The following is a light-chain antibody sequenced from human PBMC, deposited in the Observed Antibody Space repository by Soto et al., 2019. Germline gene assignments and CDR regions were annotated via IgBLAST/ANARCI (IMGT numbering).Light chain of an antibody. V-gene: IGLV1-47*02. CDR1: SSNIGSNY. J-gene: IGLJ2*01. CDR2: SNN. Sequence: QSVLTQPPSASGPPGQRVTISCSGSSSNIGSNYVYWYQQLPGTAPKLLIYSNNQRPSGVPDRFSGSKSGTSASLAISGLRSEDEADYYCAAWDDSLSGPVFGGGTKVTVI. CDR3: AAWDDSLSGPV.